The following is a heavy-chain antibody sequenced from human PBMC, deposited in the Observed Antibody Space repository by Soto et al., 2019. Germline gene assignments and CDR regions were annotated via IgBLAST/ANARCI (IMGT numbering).Heavy chain of an antibody. D-gene: IGHD1-26*01. Sequence: PSETLSLTCAVYGGSFSGYYWSWIRQPPGKGLEWIGEINHSGSTNYNPSIKSRVTISVDTSKNHFSMKLSSVNAADTAVYYCARRYGGNLDYWGQGTLVTVSS. V-gene: IGHV4-34*01. CDR3: ARRYGGNLDY. J-gene: IGHJ4*02. CDR2: INHSGST. CDR1: GGSFSGYY.